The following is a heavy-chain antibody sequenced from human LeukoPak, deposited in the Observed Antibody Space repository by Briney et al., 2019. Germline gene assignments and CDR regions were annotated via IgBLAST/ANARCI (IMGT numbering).Heavy chain of an antibody. CDR1: GFTFSSYW. J-gene: IGHJ4*02. Sequence: GGSPRLSCAASGFTFSSYWMSWVRQAPGKGLEWVANIKQDGSEKYYVDSVKGRFTISRDNAKNSLYLQMNSLRAEDTAVYYCAREYYSGSGSYYNGYWGQGTLVTVSS. CDR3: AREYYSGSGSYYNGY. V-gene: IGHV3-7*04. CDR2: IKQDGSEK. D-gene: IGHD3-10*01.